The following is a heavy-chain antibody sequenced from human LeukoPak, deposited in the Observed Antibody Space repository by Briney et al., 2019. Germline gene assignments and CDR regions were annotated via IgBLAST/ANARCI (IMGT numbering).Heavy chain of an antibody. CDR2: ISSSGSTI. J-gene: IGHJ3*02. CDR3: ARDCSGGSCYSPVFGAFDI. D-gene: IGHD2-15*01. V-gene: IGHV3-48*03. Sequence: PGGSLRLSCAASGFTFSSYEMNWVHQAPGKGLEWVSYISSSGSTIYYADSVKGRFTISRDNAKNSLYLQMNSLRAEDTAVYYCARDCSGGSCYSPVFGAFDIWGQGTMVTVSS. CDR1: GFTFSSYE.